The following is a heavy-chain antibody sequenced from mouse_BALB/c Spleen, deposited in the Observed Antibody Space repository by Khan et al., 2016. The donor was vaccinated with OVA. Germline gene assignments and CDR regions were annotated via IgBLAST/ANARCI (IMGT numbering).Heavy chain of an antibody. D-gene: IGHD2-1*01. CDR3: ARSQCNYLFAY. V-gene: IGHV9-3-1*01. Sequence: QIQLVQSGPELKKPGETVKISCKASGYTLTDYGMNWVKQAPGKGLKWMGWINTYTGEPTFADDFKERFAFSLETSASTASLEIIHINNEDTATYFCARSQCNYLFAYSGPGTLVAVSA. J-gene: IGHJ3*01. CDR2: INTYTGEP. CDR1: GYTLTDYG.